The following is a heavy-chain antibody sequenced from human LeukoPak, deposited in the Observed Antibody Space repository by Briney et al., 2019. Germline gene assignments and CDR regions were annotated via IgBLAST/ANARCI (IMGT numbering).Heavy chain of an antibody. Sequence: GGSLRLSCAASGFTFSSYAMHWVRQAPGKGLEYVSAISSNGGSTYYANSVKGRFTISRDNSKNTLYLQMGSLRAEDMAVYYCARGYSGYDRKLDYWGQGTLVTASS. D-gene: IGHD5-12*01. J-gene: IGHJ4*02. CDR2: ISSNGGST. CDR3: ARGYSGYDRKLDY. CDR1: GFTFSSYA. V-gene: IGHV3-64*01.